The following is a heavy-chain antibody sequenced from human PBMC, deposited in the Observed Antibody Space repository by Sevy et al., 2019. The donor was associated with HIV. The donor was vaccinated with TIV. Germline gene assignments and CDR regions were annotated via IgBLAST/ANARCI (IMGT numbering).Heavy chain of an antibody. Sequence: ASVKVSCKASGDTFTNNYMHWVRQAPGQGLEWMGIIHPSAGNASYAQKFQGRVTMTRDTSTSTLYMDLSSLRSEDTAVYYCVRADPAQHFDSWGQGTLVTVSS. CDR1: GDTFTNNY. V-gene: IGHV1-46*01. CDR3: VRADPAQHFDS. J-gene: IGHJ4*02. CDR2: IHPSAGNA.